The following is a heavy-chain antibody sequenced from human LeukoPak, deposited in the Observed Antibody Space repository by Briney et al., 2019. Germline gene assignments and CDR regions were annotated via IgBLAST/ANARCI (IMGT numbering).Heavy chain of an antibody. CDR1: GFTFSSYA. V-gene: IGHV3-23*01. CDR2: ISGSGGST. D-gene: IGHD3-16*01. J-gene: IGHJ4*02. Sequence: GGSLRLSCAASGFTFSSYAMSWVRQAPGKGLEWVSGISGSGGSTYYADSVKGRFTISRDNSKKTLYLQMNSLRAEDTAVYYCAKHPFVWGSPLDYWGQGTLVTVSS. CDR3: AKHPFVWGSPLDY.